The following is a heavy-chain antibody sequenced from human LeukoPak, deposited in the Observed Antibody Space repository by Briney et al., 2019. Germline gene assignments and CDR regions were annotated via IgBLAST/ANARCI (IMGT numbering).Heavy chain of an antibody. D-gene: IGHD3-22*01. CDR1: GFTFSSYV. J-gene: IGHJ4*02. V-gene: IGHV3-30*04. CDR3: ARGFEVIADSSGYDY. Sequence: GGSLRLSCAASGFTFSSYVMHWVRQAPGKGLEWVAIISYDGSNEYYADSVKGRFTISRDNSKNTLYLQMNSLRAADTAVYYCARGFEVIADSSGYDYWGQGTLVTVSS. CDR2: ISYDGSNE.